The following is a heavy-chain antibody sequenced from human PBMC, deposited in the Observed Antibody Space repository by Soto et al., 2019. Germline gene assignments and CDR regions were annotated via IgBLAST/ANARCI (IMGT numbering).Heavy chain of an antibody. CDR3: ARTIVVHQFDY. CDR2: IYYSGST. J-gene: IGHJ4*02. Sequence: SETLSLTCTVSGGSISSGGYYWSWIRQHPGKGLEWIGYIYYSGSTYYNPSLKSRVTISVDTSKNQFSLKLSSVTAADTAVYYCARTIVVHQFDYWGQGTLVTVSS. V-gene: IGHV4-31*03. CDR1: GGSISSGGYY. D-gene: IGHD3-22*01.